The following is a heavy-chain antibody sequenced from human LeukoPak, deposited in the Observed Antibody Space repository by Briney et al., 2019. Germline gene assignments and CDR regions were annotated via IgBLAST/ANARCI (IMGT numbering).Heavy chain of an antibody. CDR3: ARGLEYDILTGTEGYYFDY. Sequence: PSETLSLTCAVYGGSFSGYYWSWIRQPPGKGLEWIGEINHSGSTNYNPSLKSRVTISVDTSKNQFSLKLSSVTAADTAVYCCARGLEYDILTGTEGYYFDYWGQGTLVTVSS. D-gene: IGHD3-9*01. CDR2: INHSGST. V-gene: IGHV4-34*01. CDR1: GGSFSGYY. J-gene: IGHJ4*02.